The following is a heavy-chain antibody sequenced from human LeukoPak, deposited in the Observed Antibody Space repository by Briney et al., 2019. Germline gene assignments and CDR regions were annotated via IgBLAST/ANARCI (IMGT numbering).Heavy chain of an antibody. D-gene: IGHD2-2*01. Sequence: SETLSLTCTVSGGSISSYYWSWIRQPPGKGLEWIGYIYYSGSTNYNPSLKSRVTISADTSKNQFSLKLSSVTAADTAVYYCAREVVPAAPYYYYYYMDVWGKGTTVTVSS. J-gene: IGHJ6*03. CDR1: GGSISSYY. CDR3: AREVVPAAPYYYYYYMDV. CDR2: IYYSGST. V-gene: IGHV4-59*01.